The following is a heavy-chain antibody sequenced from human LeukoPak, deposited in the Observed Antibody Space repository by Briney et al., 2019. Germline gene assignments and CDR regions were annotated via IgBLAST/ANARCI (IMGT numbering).Heavy chain of an antibody. Sequence: ASVKVSCKASGYTFTSYAMNWVRQAPGQGLEWMGWINTNTRNPTYAQGFTGRFVFSLDTSVSTAYLQISSLKAEDTAVYYCARGRVAMVRGVISPESYWGQGTLVTVSS. D-gene: IGHD3-10*01. J-gene: IGHJ4*02. V-gene: IGHV7-4-1*02. CDR3: ARGRVAMVRGVISPESY. CDR1: GYTFTSYA. CDR2: INTNTRNP.